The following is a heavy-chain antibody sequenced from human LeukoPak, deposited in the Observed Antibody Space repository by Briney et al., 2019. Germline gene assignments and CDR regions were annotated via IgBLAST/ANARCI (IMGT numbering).Heavy chain of an antibody. CDR3: APKGRWLQLQSYFDY. D-gene: IGHD5-24*01. J-gene: IGHJ4*02. CDR2: ISYDGSNK. Sequence: GRSLRLSCAASGFTFSSYAMHWVRQAPGKGLKWVAVISYDGSNKYSADSVKGRFTISRDNSKNTLYLQMNTLRAEDTAVYYCAPKGRWLQLQSYFDYWGQGTLVTVSS. CDR1: GFTFSSYA. V-gene: IGHV3-30-3*01.